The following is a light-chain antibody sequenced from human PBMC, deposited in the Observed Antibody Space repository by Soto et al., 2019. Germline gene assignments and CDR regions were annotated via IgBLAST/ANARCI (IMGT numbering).Light chain of an antibody. J-gene: IGKJ2*01. CDR1: PSVGGC. Sequence: EIVLTQSPATLSLSPGEKAPLACRAIPSVGGCLAWYQQKSGQAPRPPIYDTSKRVTGTPARFSGSGSGTDFTLTISRLEPDDFAVYHCQHRSNWPPMYTFGQGTKLQIK. CDR2: DTS. V-gene: IGKV3-11*01. CDR3: QHRSNWPPMYT.